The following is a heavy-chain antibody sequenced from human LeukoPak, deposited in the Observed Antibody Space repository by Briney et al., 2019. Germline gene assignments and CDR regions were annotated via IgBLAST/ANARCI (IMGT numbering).Heavy chain of an antibody. CDR2: IWYGGSNK. CDR1: GFTFSSYG. J-gene: IGHJ6*03. V-gene: IGHV3-30*02. CDR3: AKGAYSGSYLYYYYYYMDV. Sequence: GGSLRLSCAASGFTFSSYGMHWVRQAPGKGLEWVAVIWYGGSNKYYADSVKGRFTVSRDNSKNTLYLQMNSLRAEDTAVYYCAKGAYSGSYLYYYYYYMDVWGKGTTVTVSS. D-gene: IGHD1-26*01.